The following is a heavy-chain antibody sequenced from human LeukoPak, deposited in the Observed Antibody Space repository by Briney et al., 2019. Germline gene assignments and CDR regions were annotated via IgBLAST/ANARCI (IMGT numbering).Heavy chain of an antibody. D-gene: IGHD2-2*01. V-gene: IGHV3-21*01. CDR3: AREEGYCSSTSCYNWFDP. CDR1: GFTFSSYS. Sequence: GGALSLSCAASGFTFSSYSMNWVRQAPGKGVEGVSSISSSSSYIYYADSVKGGFTISRDNAKNSLYLQMNSLRAEDTAVYYCAREEGYCSSTSCYNWFDPWGQGTLVTVSS. CDR2: ISSSSSYI. J-gene: IGHJ5*02.